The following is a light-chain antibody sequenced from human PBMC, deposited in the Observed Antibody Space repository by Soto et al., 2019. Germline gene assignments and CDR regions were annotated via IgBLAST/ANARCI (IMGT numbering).Light chain of an antibody. Sequence: QSVLTQPPSVSGAPGQRVTISCTGSTSNIGAGFEVHWYQHVPGKAPKLLIYANTNRPSGVPDRFSGSKSGNTASLAITWLQAEDEADYYCQSYDTSLSALYAFGTGTKVTVL. J-gene: IGLJ1*01. V-gene: IGLV1-40*01. CDR3: QSYDTSLSALYA. CDR1: TSNIGAGFE. CDR2: ANT.